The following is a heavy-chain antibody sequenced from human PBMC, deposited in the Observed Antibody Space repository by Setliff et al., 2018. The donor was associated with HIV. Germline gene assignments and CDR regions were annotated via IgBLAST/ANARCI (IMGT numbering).Heavy chain of an antibody. V-gene: IGHV4-61*01. CDR1: GGSVGSGSYY. CDR2: IYYTWST. D-gene: IGHD4-17*01. CDR3: ARDPPGHGDSNDY. Sequence: SETLSLTCSVSGGSVGSGSYYWSWIRQPPGKGLEYIGYIYYTWSTTYNPSLKSRVSMSIDTSKNQFSLRLTSVTAADTAVYYCARDPPGHGDSNDYWGQGTLVTVSS. J-gene: IGHJ4*02.